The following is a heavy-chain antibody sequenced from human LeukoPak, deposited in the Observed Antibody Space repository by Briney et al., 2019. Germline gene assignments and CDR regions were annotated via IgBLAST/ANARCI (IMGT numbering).Heavy chain of an antibody. J-gene: IGHJ4*02. Sequence: SETLSLTCSVSGGSISNYYWSWIRQPPGKGLEWIGYIHYSGITKYNPSVQSRVAISLDTSKNQFSLKLTSVTAADTAVYYCASSGNYYFTLDYWGQGTLVTVSS. CDR2: IHYSGIT. D-gene: IGHD3-10*01. CDR3: ASSGNYYFTLDY. V-gene: IGHV4-59*08. CDR1: GGSISNYY.